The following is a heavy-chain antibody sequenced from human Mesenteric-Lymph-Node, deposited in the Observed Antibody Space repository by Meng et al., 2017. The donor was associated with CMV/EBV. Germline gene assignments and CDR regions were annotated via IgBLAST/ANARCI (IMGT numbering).Heavy chain of an antibody. CDR1: GYTFTSYA. Sequence: ASVKVSCKASGYTFTSYAMNWVRQAPGQGLEWMGWMNPNSGNTGYAQKFQGRVTITRNTSISTAYMELSSLRSEDTAVYYCARGQGRQWLVRGYYYYGMNVWGQGTTVTVSS. V-gene: IGHV1-8*03. J-gene: IGHJ6*02. CDR3: ARGQGRQWLVRGYYYYGMNV. CDR2: MNPNSGNT. D-gene: IGHD6-19*01.